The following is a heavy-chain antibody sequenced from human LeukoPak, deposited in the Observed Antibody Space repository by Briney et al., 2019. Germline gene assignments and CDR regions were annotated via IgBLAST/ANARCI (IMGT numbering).Heavy chain of an antibody. CDR2: INPNSGGT. J-gene: IGHJ4*02. CDR1: GCTFTGYY. CDR3: ASIAAAGSGEN. D-gene: IGHD6-13*01. V-gene: IGHV1-2*02. Sequence: ASVKVSCKASGCTFTGYYMHWVRQAPGQGLEWMRWINPNSGGTNYAQKFQGRVTMTRDTSISTAYMGLSRLRSDDTAVYYCASIAAAGSGENWGQGTLVTVSS.